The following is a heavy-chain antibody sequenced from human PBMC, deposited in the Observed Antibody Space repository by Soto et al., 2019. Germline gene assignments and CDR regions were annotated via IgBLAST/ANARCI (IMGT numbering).Heavy chain of an antibody. CDR3: ARGNPFNYAAFDV. CDR1: GYTFSDFD. CDR2: SNAKSGDT. D-gene: IGHD3-16*01. Sequence: GASVKVSCKASGYTFSDFDINWLLQASGQGPEWMGWSNAKSGDTFFPQRFQGKFNMTWDTSLSTAYMEVGSLTSDDTAIYYCARGNPFNYAAFDVWGQGTTVTVSS. J-gene: IGHJ6*02. V-gene: IGHV1-8*01.